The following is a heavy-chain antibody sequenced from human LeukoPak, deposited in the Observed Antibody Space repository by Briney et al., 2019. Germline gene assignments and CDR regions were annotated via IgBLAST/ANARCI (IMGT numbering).Heavy chain of an antibody. J-gene: IGHJ4*02. CDR3: ARGPAYCFDY. CDR2: MNTNSSNT. D-gene: IGHD2-15*01. V-gene: IGHV1-8*01. Sequence: ASLKVSSKASGYTFTSYDTNWLRQATGLWLEWMGWMNTNSSNTGYAQKFHGRVTMTTNTSISTVYMELSSLRSEETAVYYCARGPAYCFDYWGQGTLVTVSS. CDR1: GYTFTSYD.